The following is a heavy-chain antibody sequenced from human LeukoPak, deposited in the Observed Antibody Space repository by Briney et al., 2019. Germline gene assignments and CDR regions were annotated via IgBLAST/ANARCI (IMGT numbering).Heavy chain of an antibody. J-gene: IGHJ4*02. Sequence: GGSLRLSCAASGFTFSDSPILWVRQASGKGLEWVGRIRSKADNYATAYAASVQGRCTISRDDSKNTAYLQLNSLKIEDTAVYYCTQFNYWGQGALVTVSS. CDR3: TQFNY. D-gene: IGHD5-24*01. CDR2: IRSKADNYAT. V-gene: IGHV3-73*01. CDR1: GFTFSDSP.